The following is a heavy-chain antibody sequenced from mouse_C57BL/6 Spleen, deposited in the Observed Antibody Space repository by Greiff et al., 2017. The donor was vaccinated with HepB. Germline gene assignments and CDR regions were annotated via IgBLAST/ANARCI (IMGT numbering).Heavy chain of an antibody. D-gene: IGHD2-3*01. CDR3: ARFYDYDAMDY. V-gene: IGHV5-17*01. CDR1: GFTFSDYG. CDR2: ISSGSSTI. J-gene: IGHJ4*01. Sequence: EVQVVESGGGLVKPGGSLKLSCAASGFTFSDYGMHWVRQAPEKGLEWVAYISSGSSTIYYADTVKGRFTISRDNAKNTLFLQMTSLRSEDTAMYYCARFYDYDAMDYWGQGTSVTVSS.